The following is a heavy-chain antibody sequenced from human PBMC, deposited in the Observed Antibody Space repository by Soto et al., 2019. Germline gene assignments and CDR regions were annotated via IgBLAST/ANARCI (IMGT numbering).Heavy chain of an antibody. J-gene: IGHJ1*01. Sequence: GGSLRLSCAASGFTFSRYSMKWVRQAPGKGLEWVSSISSSSSYIYYADSVKGRFTISRDNAKNSLYLQMNSLRAEDTAVYYCARDPYYDILTGYYNAEYFQHWGQGTLVTVSS. CDR2: ISSSSSYI. V-gene: IGHV3-21*01. CDR3: ARDPYYDILTGYYNAEYFQH. CDR1: GFTFSRYS. D-gene: IGHD3-9*01.